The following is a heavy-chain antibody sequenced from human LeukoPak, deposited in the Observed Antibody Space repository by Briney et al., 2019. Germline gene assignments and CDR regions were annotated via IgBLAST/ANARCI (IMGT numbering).Heavy chain of an antibody. D-gene: IGHD3-22*01. J-gene: IGHJ4*02. CDR2: INHSGST. Sequence: SGTLSLTCAVYGGSFSGYYWSWIRQPPGKGLEWIGEINHSGSTNYNPSLKSRVTISADTSKNQFSLKLSSVTAADTAVYYCARDEYYYDSRGYSYYFDYWGQGTLVTVSS. CDR3: ARDEYYYDSRGYSYYFDY. V-gene: IGHV4-34*01. CDR1: GGSFSGYY.